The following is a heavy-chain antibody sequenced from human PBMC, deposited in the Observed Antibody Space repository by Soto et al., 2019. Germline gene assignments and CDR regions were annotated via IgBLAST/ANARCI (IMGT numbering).Heavy chain of an antibody. J-gene: IGHJ5*02. CDR3: ARMYSSGSGWFHP. V-gene: IGHV4-31*03. D-gene: IGHD3-22*01. CDR2: FYSSGSI. CDR1: CYSITAGGYY. Sequence: SETLSLTCSFSCYSITAGGYYWSWIRQHPGKGLEWIGSFYSSGSIIYNPSLKSRVSISGDTSRNQFSMTLTSVTAADTALYYCARMYSSGSGWFHPWGQGTLVTVSS.